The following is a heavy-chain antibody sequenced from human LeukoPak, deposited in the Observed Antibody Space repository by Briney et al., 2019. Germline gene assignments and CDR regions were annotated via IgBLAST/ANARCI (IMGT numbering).Heavy chain of an antibody. Sequence: GGSLRLSCAASGFTFSSYSMNWVRQAPGKGLDWVSSISSSSSYIYYADSVKGRFTISRDNAKNSLYLQMNSLRAEDTAVYYCASGPAWYSSSWPYYYYYYMDVWGKGTTVTVSS. CDR3: ASGPAWYSSSWPYYYYYYMDV. V-gene: IGHV3-21*01. J-gene: IGHJ6*03. CDR2: ISSSSSYI. CDR1: GFTFSSYS. D-gene: IGHD6-13*01.